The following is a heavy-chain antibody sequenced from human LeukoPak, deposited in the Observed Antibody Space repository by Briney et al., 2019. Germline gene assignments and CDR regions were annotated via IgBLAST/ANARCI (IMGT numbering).Heavy chain of an antibody. D-gene: IGHD4-11*01. CDR1: GYTLTELS. V-gene: IGHV1-24*01. CDR3: ATVSNPYYYYGMDV. CDR2: FDPEDGET. J-gene: IGHJ6*02. Sequence: ASVKVSCKVSGYTLTELSMHWVRQAPGKRLEWMGGFDPEDGETIYAQKFQGRVTMTEDTSTDTAYMELSSLRSEDTAVYYCATVSNPYYYYGMDVWGQGTTVTVSS.